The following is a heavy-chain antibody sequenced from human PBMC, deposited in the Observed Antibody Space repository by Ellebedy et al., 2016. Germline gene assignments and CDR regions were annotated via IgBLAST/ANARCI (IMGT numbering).Heavy chain of an antibody. CDR1: GFTFSNYW. CDR2: IKQDGCDQ. Sequence: GESLKISCVASGFTFSNYWMSWVRQAPGKGLEWVANIKQDGCDQYCVDSVKGRFTMSRDNAKNSLYLQMNSLGAEDTAVYYCARGAYNSGWYPDYFDFWGQGTLVTVSS. CDR3: ARGAYNSGWYPDYFDF. J-gene: IGHJ4*02. V-gene: IGHV3-7*04. D-gene: IGHD6-19*01.